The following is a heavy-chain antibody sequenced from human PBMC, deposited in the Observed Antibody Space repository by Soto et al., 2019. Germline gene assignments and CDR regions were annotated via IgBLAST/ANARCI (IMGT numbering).Heavy chain of an antibody. Sequence: EVQLVQSGGGLVQPGGSLRLSCVGSGFTFTDFYMNWVRQAPGKGLEWVANIRPDGSETNYVESVKGRFTTSRDNAKNSLFQQMNSLRAEDTAVYYCAGWGGHDYNYWGQGSLVTVSS. V-gene: IGHV3-7*03. D-gene: IGHD4-4*01. CDR1: GFTFTDFY. CDR3: AGWGGHDYNY. CDR2: IRPDGSET. J-gene: IGHJ4*02.